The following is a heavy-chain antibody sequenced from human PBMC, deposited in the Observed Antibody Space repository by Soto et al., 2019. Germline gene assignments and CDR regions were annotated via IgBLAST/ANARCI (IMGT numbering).Heavy chain of an antibody. Sequence: ASVKVSFKASGYTFINYDINWVRQATGQGLEWVGWMNPDSGNTGYAQNFQGRVTMTGNTSISSVYMELSSLTSEDTAVYYCARRRGSNGWFDLWGQGTLVTVSS. CDR1: GYTFINYD. J-gene: IGHJ5*02. D-gene: IGHD2-8*01. CDR2: MNPDSGNT. CDR3: ARRRGSNGWFDL. V-gene: IGHV1-8*01.